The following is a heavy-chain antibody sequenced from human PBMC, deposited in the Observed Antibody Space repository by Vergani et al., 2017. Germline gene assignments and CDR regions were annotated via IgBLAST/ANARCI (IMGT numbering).Heavy chain of an antibody. J-gene: IGHJ4*02. CDR2: IIPILGIA. D-gene: IGHD5-12*01. CDR3: AREGVEVVAEGFDD. Sequence: QVQLVQSGAEVKKPGSSVKVSCKASGGTFSSYAISWVRQAPGQGLEWMGRIIPILGIANYAQKFQGRVTITADKSTSTAYMELSSLRSEDTAVYYCAREGVEVVAEGFDDWGQGTLVTVSS. V-gene: IGHV1-69*04. CDR1: GGTFSSYA.